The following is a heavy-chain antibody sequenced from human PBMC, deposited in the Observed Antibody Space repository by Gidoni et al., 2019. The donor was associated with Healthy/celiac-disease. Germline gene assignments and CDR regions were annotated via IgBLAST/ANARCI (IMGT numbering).Heavy chain of an antibody. CDR2: IKSKTDGGTT. CDR3: TPQWCSGGSCYSGFDY. V-gene: IGHV3-15*01. CDR1: VCTFSTAW. Sequence: SVCTFSTAWMSWVRQAPGHGMEWVGRIKSKTDGGTTDYTAPVKGRFTISRDDSKNTLYLQMNSLKPEDTAVYYCTPQWCSGGSCYSGFDYWGQGTLVTVSS. J-gene: IGHJ4*02. D-gene: IGHD2-15*01.